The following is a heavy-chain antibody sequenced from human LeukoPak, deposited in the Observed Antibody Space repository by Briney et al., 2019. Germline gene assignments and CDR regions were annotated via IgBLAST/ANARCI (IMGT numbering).Heavy chain of an antibody. CDR1: GFTFSHFA. CDR3: AKLKRVGIAPFDD. CDR2: ISGSGNKT. J-gene: IGHJ4*02. Sequence: PGGSLRLSCAASGFTFSHFAMSWVRQAPGKGLHWVSTISGSGNKTYDADSVKGRFTISRVNSKNALYLQMTGLRAEDTAVYYCAKLKRVGIAPFDDWGQGILVTVSS. V-gene: IGHV3-23*01. D-gene: IGHD3-10*01.